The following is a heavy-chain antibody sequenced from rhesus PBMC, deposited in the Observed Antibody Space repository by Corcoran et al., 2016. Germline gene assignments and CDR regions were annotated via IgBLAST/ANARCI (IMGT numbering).Heavy chain of an antibody. J-gene: IGHJ5-1*01. Sequence: EVQLVESGGGLAKPGGSLRLSCAASGFTFSSYWMNGVRQAPGKGLEWVSAVNSGGGSTYDADSVSGRFTITRDNSQSTLSLQMNSLGAEDTAVYYCAKDTYYGSGYYKKYNRFDVWGPGVLVTVSS. V-gene: IGHV3S25*01. D-gene: IGHD3-28*01. CDR2: VNSGGGST. CDR1: GFTFSSYW. CDR3: AKDTYYGSGYYKKYNRFDV.